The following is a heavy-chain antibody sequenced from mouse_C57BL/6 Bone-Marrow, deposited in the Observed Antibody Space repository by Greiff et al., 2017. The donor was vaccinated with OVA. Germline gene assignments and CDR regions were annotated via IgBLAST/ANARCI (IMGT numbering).Heavy chain of an antibody. CDR2: IHPNSGST. J-gene: IGHJ1*03. D-gene: IGHD1-1*01. V-gene: IGHV1-64*01. CDR3: ARYGSSYWYFDV. Sequence: QVQLQQPGAELVKPGASVKLSCKASGYTFTSYWMHWVKQRPGQGLEWIGMIHPNSGSTNYNEKFKSKATLTVDKSSSTAYMQLSSLTSEDSAVYYCARYGSSYWYFDVWGTGTTVTVSS. CDR1: GYTFTSYW.